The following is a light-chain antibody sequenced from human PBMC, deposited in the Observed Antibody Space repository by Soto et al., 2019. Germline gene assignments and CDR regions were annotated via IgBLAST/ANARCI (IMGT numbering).Light chain of an antibody. CDR2: AAS. Sequence: DIQMTQSPSSLSASVGDRITITCRASQSISKYLNWYQHKAGKAPKILIYAASTLQSGVPSRFSSSGSGTDFTLMISNLQPEDFATYYCQQTYSSHPWSFGQGTKVEF. CDR1: QSISKY. V-gene: IGKV1-39*01. J-gene: IGKJ1*01. CDR3: QQTYSSHPWS.